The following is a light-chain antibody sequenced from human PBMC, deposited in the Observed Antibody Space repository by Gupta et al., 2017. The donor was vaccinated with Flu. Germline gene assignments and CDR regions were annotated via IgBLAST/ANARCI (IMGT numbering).Light chain of an antibody. CDR3: QQYGSSPFT. J-gene: IGKJ3*01. CDR1: QSVSSSY. V-gene: IGKV3-20*01. CDR2: GAS. Sequence: EIVLTQSPGILSLSPGERATLSCRASQSVSSSYLAWYQQKPGQAPRLLIYGASSRATGIPDRFSGSGSGTDFTLTISRLEPEDFAVYYCQQYGSSPFTCGPGTKVDIK.